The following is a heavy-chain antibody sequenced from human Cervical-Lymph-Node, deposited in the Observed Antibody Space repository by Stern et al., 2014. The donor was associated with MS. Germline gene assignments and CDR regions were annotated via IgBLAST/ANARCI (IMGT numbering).Heavy chain of an antibody. J-gene: IGHJ4*02. D-gene: IGHD2/OR15-2a*01. V-gene: IGHV4-59*01. CDR2: IYYSGST. CDR3: ASGFWFDY. Sequence: VQLVESGPGLVKPSETLSLTCTVSGGSISNYWSWIRQPPGQGLEWIGYIYYSGSTNYNPSLKSRVTISVDTSKNQFSLKLSSVTAADTAVYYCASGFWFDYWGQGTLVTVSS. CDR1: GGSISNY.